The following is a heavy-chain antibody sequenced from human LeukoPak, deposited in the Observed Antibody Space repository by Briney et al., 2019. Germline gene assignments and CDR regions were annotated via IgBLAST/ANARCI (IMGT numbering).Heavy chain of an antibody. D-gene: IGHD2-15*01. Sequence: GGSLRLSCAASGFTFSSYSMNWVRQAPGKGLEWVSYISSSSSTIYYADSVKGRFTISRDNAKNTLYLQMNSLRAEDTAVYYCARDGRQVTIAVELDYWGQGTLVTVSS. J-gene: IGHJ4*02. CDR3: ARDGRQVTIAVELDY. CDR1: GFTFSSYS. CDR2: ISSSSSTI. V-gene: IGHV3-48*01.